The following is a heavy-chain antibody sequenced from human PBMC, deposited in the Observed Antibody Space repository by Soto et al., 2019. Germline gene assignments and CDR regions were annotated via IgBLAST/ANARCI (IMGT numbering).Heavy chain of an antibody. D-gene: IGHD5-12*01. J-gene: IGHJ6*02. Sequence: LRLSCAASGFTFSSYAMHWVRQAPGKGLEWVAVISYDGSNKYYADSVKGRFTISRDNSKNTLYLQMNSLRAEDTAVYYCARPRRSGFYYYGMDVWGQGTTVTVSS. CDR3: ARPRRSGFYYYGMDV. CDR1: GFTFSSYA. V-gene: IGHV3-30-3*01. CDR2: ISYDGSNK.